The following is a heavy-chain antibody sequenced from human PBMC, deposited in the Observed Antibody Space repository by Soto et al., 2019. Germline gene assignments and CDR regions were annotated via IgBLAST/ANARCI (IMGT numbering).Heavy chain of an antibody. CDR1: GYSFTDYH. V-gene: IGHV1-2*04. J-gene: IGHJ6*02. Sequence: EASVTVSCKASGYSFTDYHIHWVRQAPGQGLEWLGRINPKSGGTSTAQKFQGWVTMTTDTSISTASMELTRLTSDDTAIYYCARGDSTDCSNGVCSFFYNHDRDVWR. CDR3: ARGDSTDCSNGVCSFFYNHDRDV. D-gene: IGHD2-8*01. CDR2: INPKSGGT.